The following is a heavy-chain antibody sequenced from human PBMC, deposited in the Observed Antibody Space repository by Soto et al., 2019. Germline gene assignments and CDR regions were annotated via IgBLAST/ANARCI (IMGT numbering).Heavy chain of an antibody. D-gene: IGHD3-22*01. CDR3: ASDYYDSSGYRDY. J-gene: IGHJ4*02. CDR2: INSDGSST. V-gene: IGHV3-74*01. CDR1: GFTFSGYW. Sequence: PGGSLRLSCAASGFTFSGYWMHWVRQAPGKGLVWVSRINSDGSSTSYADSVKGRFTISRDNAKNTLYLQMNSLRAEDTAVYYCASDYYDSSGYRDYWGQGTLVTVSS.